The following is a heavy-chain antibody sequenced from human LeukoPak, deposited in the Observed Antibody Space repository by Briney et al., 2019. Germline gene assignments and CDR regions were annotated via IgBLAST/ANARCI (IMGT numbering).Heavy chain of an antibody. CDR3: AGALSPKGYFDL. Sequence: ASVKVSCKASGYTFTGYYMHWVRQAPGQGLEWMGWINPNSGGTNYAQKFQGRVTMTRDTSISAAYMELSRLRSDDTAVYYCAGALSPKGYFDLWGRGTLVTVSS. V-gene: IGHV1-2*02. CDR2: INPNSGGT. CDR1: GYTFTGYY. J-gene: IGHJ2*01.